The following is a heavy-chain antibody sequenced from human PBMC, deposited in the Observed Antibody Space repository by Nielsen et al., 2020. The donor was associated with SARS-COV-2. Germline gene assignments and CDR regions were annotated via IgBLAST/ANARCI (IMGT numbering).Heavy chain of an antibody. D-gene: IGHD3-3*01. V-gene: IGHV4-34*01. CDR3: ARGTYNFRSYSSSGMDV. CDR1: GGSLRGYF. Sequence: SETLSLTCTVYGGSLRGYFWIWLRQPPGKGLEWIGESNQGGDANYSPSLKNRATISMDTSKMQFSLRLTSVTAADTGTYFCARGTYNFRSYSSSGMDVWGQGTTVIVSS. J-gene: IGHJ6*02. CDR2: SNQGGDA.